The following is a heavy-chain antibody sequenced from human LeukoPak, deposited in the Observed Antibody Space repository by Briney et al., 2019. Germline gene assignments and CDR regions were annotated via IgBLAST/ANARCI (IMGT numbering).Heavy chain of an antibody. D-gene: IGHD2-15*01. CDR1: GFTFSTYW. CDR2: VKEDGSEK. Sequence: PGGSLSLSRAASGFTFSTYWTSWARHPPGEGLEWVADVKEDGSEKYYVHSVKGRFTTSRDNAKNSLYLQMNSLRAEDTAVYYCAGEAWIAATNNWGQGTLVTVSS. J-gene: IGHJ4*02. CDR3: AGEAWIAATNN. V-gene: IGHV3-7*03.